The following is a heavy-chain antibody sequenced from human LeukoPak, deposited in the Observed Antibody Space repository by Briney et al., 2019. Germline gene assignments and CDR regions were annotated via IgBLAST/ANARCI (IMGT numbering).Heavy chain of an antibody. CDR3: AGGLHRPYYYYMDV. V-gene: IGHV4-59*11. J-gene: IGHJ6*03. Sequence: SETLSLTCTVSGGSISSHYWSWIRQPPGKGLEWIGYIYYSGSNNYNPSLKSRVTISVDTSKNQFSLKLSSVTAADTAVYYCAGGLHRPYYYYMDVWGKGTTVTVFS. CDR2: IYYSGSN. CDR1: GGSISSHY. D-gene: IGHD1-14*01.